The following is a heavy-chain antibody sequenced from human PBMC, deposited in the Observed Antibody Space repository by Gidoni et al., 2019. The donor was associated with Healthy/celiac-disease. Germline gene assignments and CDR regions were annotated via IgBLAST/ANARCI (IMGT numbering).Heavy chain of an antibody. D-gene: IGHD3-16*01. J-gene: IGHJ5*02. CDR1: GFTFSSYG. Sequence: HVQLVESGGGVVQPGRSLRLSSATSGFTFSSYGMHWVSQAPGKGLEWVAGIAYDGSNKDYADSVKGRFTISRDNSKNTLYLQMNSRRAEDTAVYYCAKALMITFGGVNGFDPWGQGTLVTVSS. CDR3: AKALMITFGGVNGFDP. V-gene: IGHV3-30*18. CDR2: IAYDGSNK.